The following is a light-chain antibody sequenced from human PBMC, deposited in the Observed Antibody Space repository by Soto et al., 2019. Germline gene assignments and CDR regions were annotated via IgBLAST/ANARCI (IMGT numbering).Light chain of an antibody. CDR2: NAW. CDR1: QRVTTN. Sequence: ETVMTQSPATLSVSPGERVTLYCRASQRVTTNAAWYQKKPGQAPRLLIYNAWTRATGIPARFSGSGSGTEFTLTISSLQSEDFAVYYCQQYNNWPPYSFGQGTKLEIK. CDR3: QQYNNWPPYS. J-gene: IGKJ2*01. V-gene: IGKV3-15*01.